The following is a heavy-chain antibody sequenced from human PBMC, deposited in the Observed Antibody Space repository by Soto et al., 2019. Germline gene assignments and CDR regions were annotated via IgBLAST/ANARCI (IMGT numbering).Heavy chain of an antibody. J-gene: IGHJ3*02. D-gene: IGHD6-19*01. CDR3: GKGDSAWNDGLDM. V-gene: IGHV3-23*01. CDR2: ISSSGGTT. Sequence: EVHLLESGGGLVQPGGSLRLSCAAARFTFSTYAMTWVRQAPEKGLEWVSSISSSGGTTSYADSVKGRFTVSRDNSKNILYLQMHSLRAEDTATYYCGKGDSAWNDGLDMWGQGTMVAVTS. CDR1: RFTFSTYA.